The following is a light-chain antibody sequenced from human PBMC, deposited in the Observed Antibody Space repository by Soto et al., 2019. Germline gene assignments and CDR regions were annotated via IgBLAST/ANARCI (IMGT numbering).Light chain of an antibody. CDR3: QQSYSTPLS. J-gene: IGKJ3*01. CDR2: AAS. CDR1: QSISSY. Sequence: DIHMTQSPPYLFTSXGHRGTISXXASQSISSYLNWYQQKPGKAPKLLIYAASSLQSGVPSRFSGSGSGTDFTLTISSLQPEDFATYYCQQSYSTPLSFGPGTKVDIK. V-gene: IGKV1-39*01.